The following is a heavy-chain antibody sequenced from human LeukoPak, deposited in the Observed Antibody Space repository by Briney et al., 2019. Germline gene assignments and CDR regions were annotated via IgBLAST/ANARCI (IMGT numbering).Heavy chain of an antibody. V-gene: IGHV4-30-2*01. CDR3: ARDFDGSGRGDY. CDR2: IYHSGST. CDR1: GDSISSGGYS. J-gene: IGHJ4*02. D-gene: IGHD3-10*01. Sequence: SQTLSLTCAVSGDSISSGGYSWSWIRQPPGKGLEWIGYIYHSGSTYYNPSLKSRVTISVDRSKNQFSLKLSSVTAADTAVYYCARDFDGSGRGDYWGQGTLVTVSS.